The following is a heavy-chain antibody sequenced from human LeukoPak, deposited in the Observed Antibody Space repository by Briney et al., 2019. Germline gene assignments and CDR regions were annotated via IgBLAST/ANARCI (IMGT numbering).Heavy chain of an antibody. Sequence: SGGSLRLSCAASGFTFSDYYMSWVRQAPGKGLEWVSSISGSGGTTYYADSVKGRFTISRDNSKNTLYLQMNSLRAEDTAVYYCAKAGSGYYYYGSGSYYKDYYYMDVWGKGTTVTVSS. CDR1: GFTFSDYY. D-gene: IGHD3-10*01. V-gene: IGHV3-23*01. CDR3: AKAGSGYYYYGSGSYYKDYYYMDV. CDR2: ISGSGGTT. J-gene: IGHJ6*03.